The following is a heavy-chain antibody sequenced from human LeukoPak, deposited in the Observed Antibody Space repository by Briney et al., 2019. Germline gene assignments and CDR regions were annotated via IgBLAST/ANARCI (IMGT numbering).Heavy chain of an antibody. CDR3: TQSGTYDILTGHDY. V-gene: IGHV3-23*01. Sequence: PGGSLGLSCAASGFTFSSYAMSWVRQAPGSGLEWVSGISGGGASTYYADSVKGRFTISRDILKNTLYLQMSSLRAEDTAEYYCTQSGTYDILTGHDYWGQGTLVTVSS. D-gene: IGHD3-9*01. J-gene: IGHJ4*02. CDR1: GFTFSSYA. CDR2: ISGGGAST.